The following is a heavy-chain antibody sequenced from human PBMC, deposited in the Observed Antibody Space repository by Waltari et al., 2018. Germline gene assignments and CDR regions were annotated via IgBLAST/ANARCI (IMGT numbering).Heavy chain of an antibody. D-gene: IGHD3-22*01. CDR3: ARGDSSGYYSPSAPDY. CDR1: GGTFSSYT. CDR2: IIPILGIE. J-gene: IGHJ4*02. V-gene: IGHV1-69*02. Sequence: QVQLVQSGAEVKKPGSSVKVSCKASGGTFSSYTISWVRQAPGQGLEWMGRIIPILGIENYAQKFQGIVTITADKSTSTAYMELSSLRSEDTAVYYCARGDSSGYYSPSAPDYWGQGTLVTVSS.